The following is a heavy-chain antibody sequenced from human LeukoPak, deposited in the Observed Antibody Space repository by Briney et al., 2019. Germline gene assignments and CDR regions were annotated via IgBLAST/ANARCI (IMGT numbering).Heavy chain of an antibody. D-gene: IGHD5-12*01. CDR2: IYYSGYT. J-gene: IGHJ4*02. CDR3: ARHRASGNPNFDY. Sequence: KPSETLSLTCSVSGGSISGYYWSWIRKPPGKGLEWIGYIYYSGYTNYNPSLKSRLTISVDTSKNQFSLKLTSVTAADTAVYYCARHRASGNPNFDYWGQGTLVTASS. CDR1: GGSISGYY. V-gene: IGHV4-59*08.